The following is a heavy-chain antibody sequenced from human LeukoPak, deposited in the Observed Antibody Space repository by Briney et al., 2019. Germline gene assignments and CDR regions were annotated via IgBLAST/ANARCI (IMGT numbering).Heavy chain of an antibody. Sequence: PGGSLRLSSAASGFTFSSYSMNWVRQAPGKGLEWVSSISSSSSYIYYADSVKGRFTISRDNAKNSLYLQMNSLRAEDTAVYYCASDATTVRVYWGEGTLVTVSS. V-gene: IGHV3-21*01. CDR3: ASDATTVRVY. J-gene: IGHJ4*02. D-gene: IGHD2/OR15-2a*01. CDR2: ISSSSSYI. CDR1: GFTFSSYS.